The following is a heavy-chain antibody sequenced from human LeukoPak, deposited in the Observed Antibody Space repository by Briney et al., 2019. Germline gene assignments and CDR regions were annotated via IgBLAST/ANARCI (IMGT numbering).Heavy chain of an antibody. V-gene: IGHV3-30*02. CDR2: IRYDGSNK. Sequence: GGSLRLSCTASGFTFSSYGMHWVRQAPGKGLEWVAFIRYDGSNKYYADSVKGRFTISRDNSKNTLYLQMNSLRAEDTAVYYCARSGYYSGAFDIWGQGTMVTVSS. J-gene: IGHJ3*02. CDR1: GFTFSSYG. CDR3: ARSGYYSGAFDI. D-gene: IGHD3-22*01.